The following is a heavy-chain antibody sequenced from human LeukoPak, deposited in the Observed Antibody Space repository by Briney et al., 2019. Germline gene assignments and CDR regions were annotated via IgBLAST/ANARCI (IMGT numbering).Heavy chain of an antibody. J-gene: IGHJ5*02. CDR3: ATQGPYGYNPPRPWFDP. CDR1: GYTFTRYG. CDR2: MNPNSGNT. V-gene: IGHV1-8*01. Sequence: GASVKVSCEASGYTFTRYGMNWVRQATGQGLEWMGWMNPNSGNTGYAKKFPGSVTMTRNTSIGTAYMELSSLRSEDTAVSYCATQGPYGYNPPRPWFDPRGQGTLVTVSS. D-gene: IGHD5-18*01.